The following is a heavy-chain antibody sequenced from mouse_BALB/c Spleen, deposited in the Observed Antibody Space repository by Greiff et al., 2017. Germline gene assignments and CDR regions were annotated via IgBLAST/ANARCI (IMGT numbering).Heavy chain of an antibody. V-gene: IGHV1S81*02. D-gene: IGHD2-14*01. CDR1: GYTFTSYW. Sequence: QVQLQQPGAELVKPGASVKLSCKASGYTFTSYWMHWVKQRPGQGLEWIGEINPSNGRTNYNEKFKSKATLTVDKSSSTAYMQLSSLTSEDSAVYYCASHRYDYAMDYWGQGTSVTVSS. CDR3: ASHRYDYAMDY. J-gene: IGHJ4*01. CDR2: INPSNGRT.